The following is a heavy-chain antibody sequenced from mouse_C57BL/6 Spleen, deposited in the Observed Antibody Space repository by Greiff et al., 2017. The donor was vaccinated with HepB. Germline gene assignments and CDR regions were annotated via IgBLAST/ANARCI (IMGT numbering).Heavy chain of an antibody. J-gene: IGHJ4*01. CDR3: AIIDMDY. V-gene: IGHV1-69*01. Sequence: QVQLKQPGAELVMPGASVKLSCKASGYTFTSYWMHWVKQRPGQGLEWIGEIDPSDSYTNYNQKFKGKSTLTVDKSSSTAYMQLSSLTSEDSAVYYCAIIDMDYWGQGTSVTVSS. CDR2: IDPSDSYT. CDR1: GYTFTSYW.